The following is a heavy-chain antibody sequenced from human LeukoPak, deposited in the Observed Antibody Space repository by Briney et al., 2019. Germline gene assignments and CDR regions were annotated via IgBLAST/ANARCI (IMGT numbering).Heavy chain of an antibody. J-gene: IGHJ5*02. CDR1: GGSISSGGYY. Sequence: SQTLSLTCTVSGGSISSGGYYWSWIRQHPGKGLEWIGYIYYSGSTYYNPSLKSRVTISVDTSKNQFSLKLSSVAAADTAVYYCARDSVASLSDNWFDPWGQGTLVTVSS. V-gene: IGHV4-31*03. CDR3: ARDSVASLSDNWFDP. D-gene: IGHD6-6*01. CDR2: IYYSGST.